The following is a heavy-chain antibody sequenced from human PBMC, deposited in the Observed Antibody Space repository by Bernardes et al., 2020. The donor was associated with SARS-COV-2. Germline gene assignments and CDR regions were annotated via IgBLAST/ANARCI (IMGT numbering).Heavy chain of an antibody. J-gene: IGHJ4*02. V-gene: IGHV3-33*01. D-gene: IGHD1-1*01. CDR2: IWYDGSNK. CDR3: ARGPGTSGYFDY. CDR1: GFTFSSYG. Sequence: GGSLRLSCAASGFTFSSYGMHWVRQAPGKGLEWVAVIWYDGSNKYYADSVKGRFTISRDNSKNTLYLQMNSLRAEDTAVYYCARGPGTSGYFDYWGQGTLVTVSS.